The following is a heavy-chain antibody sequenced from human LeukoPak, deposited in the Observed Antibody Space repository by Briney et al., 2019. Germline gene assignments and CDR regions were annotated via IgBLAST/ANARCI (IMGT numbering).Heavy chain of an antibody. D-gene: IGHD3-22*01. Sequence: GESLHISCKGSGSSFTSYWLGWVRPLPGKGLEWMGIIYPGDSDTRYSPSFHGQETISGDKSISTAYLQWSSLKASDTAMYYCARGPNYYDSSGYYYVPYWGQGTLVTVSS. CDR3: ARGPNYYDSSGYYYVPY. J-gene: IGHJ4*02. CDR2: IYPGDSDT. V-gene: IGHV5-51*01. CDR1: GSSFTSYW.